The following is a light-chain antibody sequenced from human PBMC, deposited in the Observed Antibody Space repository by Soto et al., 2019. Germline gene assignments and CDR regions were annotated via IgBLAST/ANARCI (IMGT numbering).Light chain of an antibody. CDR2: KAS. J-gene: IGKJ1*01. V-gene: IGKV1-5*03. CDR3: QHYNSYSEA. Sequence: DIQMTQSPSTLSAFVGDRVTITCRASQSISSWLAWYQQKGGKAPKLLIYKASSLESGVPSRFSGSGSGTELTITISSLQPDDFETYYCQHYNSYSEAFGQGTKVDIK. CDR1: QSISSW.